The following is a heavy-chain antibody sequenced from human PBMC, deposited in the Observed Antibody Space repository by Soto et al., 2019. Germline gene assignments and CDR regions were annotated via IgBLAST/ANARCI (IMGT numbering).Heavy chain of an antibody. V-gene: IGHV1-69*13. CDR2: IIPIFGTA. D-gene: IGHD3-22*01. CDR3: ARELGYDSSGYRIFYFDY. CDR1: GGTFSSYA. J-gene: IGHJ4*02. Sequence: ASVKVSCKASGGTFSSYAISWVRQAPGQGLEWMGGIIPIFGTANYAQKFQGRVTITADESTSTAYMELSSLRSEDTAVYYCARELGYDSSGYRIFYFDYWGQGALVTVSS.